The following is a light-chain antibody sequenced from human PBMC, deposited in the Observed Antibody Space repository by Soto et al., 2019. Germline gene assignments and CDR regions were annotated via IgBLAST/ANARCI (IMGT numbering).Light chain of an antibody. V-gene: IGKV1-39*01. CDR1: ESISSF. CDR2: AAS. CDR3: QQTYNAPRT. Sequence: DIQMTQSPSSLSASVGDRVTITCRASESISSFLNWYQQKPGKAPNLLIFAASSLLSGVTSRFSGSGSGTDFTLTISSLQPEDFATYYCQQTYNAPRTFGQGTKVEIK. J-gene: IGKJ1*01.